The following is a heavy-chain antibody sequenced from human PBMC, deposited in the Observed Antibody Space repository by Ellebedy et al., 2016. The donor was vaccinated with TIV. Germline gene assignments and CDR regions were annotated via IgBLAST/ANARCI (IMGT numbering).Heavy chain of an antibody. CDR3: ARDPGIAVAGLPNYFDY. CDR2: IRSKAYRGTT. CDR1: GFTFGDYA. D-gene: IGHD6-19*01. V-gene: IGHV3-49*04. J-gene: IGHJ4*02. Sequence: GESLKISCTASGFTFGDYAMSWVRQAPGKGLEWVSFIRSKAYRGTTGYAASLKGRFTISRDDSKSIAYLQMNSLKTEDTAVYYCARDPGIAVAGLPNYFDYWGQGALVTVSS.